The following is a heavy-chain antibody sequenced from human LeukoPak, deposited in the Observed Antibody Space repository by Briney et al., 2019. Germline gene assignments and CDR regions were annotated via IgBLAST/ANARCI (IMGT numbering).Heavy chain of an antibody. CDR2: IHHSGST. J-gene: IGHJ4*02. CDR1: GGSISSGGYY. CDR3: ARGRSSSWSFDY. V-gene: IGHV4-30-4*08. Sequence: SETLSLTCTVSGGSISSGGYYWSWIRQPPGKGLEWIEYIHHSGSTYHNPSLQSRVTISIDTSKNQFSLKLSSVTAADTAVYYCARGRSSSWSFDYWGQGTLVTVSS. D-gene: IGHD6-13*01.